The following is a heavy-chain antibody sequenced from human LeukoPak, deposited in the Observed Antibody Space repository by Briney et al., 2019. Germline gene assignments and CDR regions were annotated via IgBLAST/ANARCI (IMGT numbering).Heavy chain of an antibody. V-gene: IGHV3-23*01. D-gene: IGHD4-17*01. Sequence: GGSLRLSCAPSGVTFSTYATSWVRETPGGGLGWVSSISGSGAGQFYAAPVKGRFTTSRDNSKNTQYVQMNSLRAEDTALYYCAKAAYGDYVGALDIWGQGTMVIASS. CDR1: GVTFSTYA. CDR2: ISGSGAGQ. CDR3: AKAAYGDYVGALDI. J-gene: IGHJ3*02.